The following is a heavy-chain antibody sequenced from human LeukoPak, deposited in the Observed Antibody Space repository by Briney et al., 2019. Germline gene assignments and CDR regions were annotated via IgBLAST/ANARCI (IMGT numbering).Heavy chain of an antibody. Sequence: SSETLSLTCAVYGGSFSGYYWSWIRQPPGKGLEWIGEINHSGSTNYNPSLKSRVTISVDTSKNQFSLKLSSVTAADTAVYYCARVPGYSSRTNWFDPWGLGTLVTVSS. J-gene: IGHJ5*02. CDR1: GGSFSGYY. CDR3: ARVPGYSSRTNWFDP. V-gene: IGHV4-34*01. CDR2: INHSGST. D-gene: IGHD6-13*01.